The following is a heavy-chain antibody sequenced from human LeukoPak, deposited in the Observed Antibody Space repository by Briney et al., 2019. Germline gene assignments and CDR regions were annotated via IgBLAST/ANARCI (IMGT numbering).Heavy chain of an antibody. J-gene: IGHJ4*02. V-gene: IGHV3-49*04. D-gene: IGHD3-10*01. CDR3: TRGFGGYLY. Sequence: GGSLRLSCTASGFTFGDYAMSWVRQAPGKGLEWVGFIRSKAYGGTTEYAASVKGRFTISRDDSKSIAYLQMNSLKTEDTAVYYCTRGFGGYLYWGQGTLVTVSS. CDR1: GFTFGDYA. CDR2: IRSKAYGGTT.